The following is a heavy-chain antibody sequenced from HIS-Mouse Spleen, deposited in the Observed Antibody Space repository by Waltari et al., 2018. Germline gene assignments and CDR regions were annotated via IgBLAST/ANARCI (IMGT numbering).Heavy chain of an antibody. V-gene: IGHV4-39*07. CDR1: GGSLSSSSYY. Sequence: QLQLQESGPGLVKPSETLSLTCTFSGGSLSSSSYYWAWIRQPPGKVLEWIGSIYYSGSTYYNPSLKSRVTISVDTSKNQISLKLSSVTAADTAVYYCAREIPYSSSWYDWYFDLWGRGTLVTVSS. J-gene: IGHJ2*01. D-gene: IGHD6-13*01. CDR3: AREIPYSSSWYDWYFDL. CDR2: IYYSGST.